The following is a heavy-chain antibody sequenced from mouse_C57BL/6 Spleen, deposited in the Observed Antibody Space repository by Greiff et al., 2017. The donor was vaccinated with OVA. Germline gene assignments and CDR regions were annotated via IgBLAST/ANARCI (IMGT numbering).Heavy chain of an antibody. J-gene: IGHJ2*01. V-gene: IGHV5-6*01. Sequence: EVQGVESGGDLVKPGGSLKLSCAASGFTFSSYGMSWVRQTPDKRLEWVATISSGGSYTYYPDSVKGRFTISRDNAKNTLYLQMSSLKSEDTAMYYCARQGGNSYYFDYWGQGTTLIVSS. CDR3: ARQGGNSYYFDY. CDR1: GFTFSSYG. CDR2: ISSGGSYT.